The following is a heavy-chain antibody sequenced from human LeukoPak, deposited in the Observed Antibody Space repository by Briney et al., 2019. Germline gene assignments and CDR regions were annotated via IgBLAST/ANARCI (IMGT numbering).Heavy chain of an antibody. D-gene: IGHD6-13*01. J-gene: IGHJ4*02. CDR1: GFTFSSSS. V-gene: IGHV3-48*02. CDR3: ARGLRYSSSWYNFDY. CDR2: ISISSTTI. Sequence: GGSLRLSCVASGFTFSSSSMNWVRQAPGKGLEWVSYISISSTTIYYADSVKGRFTISRDKAKNSLYLQMNSLRDEDTAVYYCARGLRYSSSWYNFDYWGQGTLVTVSS.